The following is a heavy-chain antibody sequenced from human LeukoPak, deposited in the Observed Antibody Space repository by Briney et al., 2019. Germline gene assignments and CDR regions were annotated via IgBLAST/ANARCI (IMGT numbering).Heavy chain of an antibody. J-gene: IGHJ6*04. CDR3: ARGRSSGWSNYYYYYGMDV. D-gene: IGHD6-19*01. CDR2: INHSGST. V-gene: IGHV4-34*01. Sequence: PSETLSLICAVYGGSFSGYYWRWIRQPPGKGLEWIGDINHSGSTNYNPSLKSRVTISVDTSKNQFSLKLSSVTAADTAVYYCARGRSSGWSNYYYYYGMDVWGKGTTVTVSS. CDR1: GGSFSGYY.